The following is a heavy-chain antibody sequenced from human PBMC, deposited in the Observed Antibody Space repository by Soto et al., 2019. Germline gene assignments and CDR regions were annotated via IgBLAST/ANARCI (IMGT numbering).Heavy chain of an antibody. CDR1: GYTFTSYG. CDR2: ISAYNGNT. Sequence: ASVKVSCKASGYTFTSYGISWVRQAPGQGLEWMGWISAYNGNTNYAQKLQGRVTMTTDTSTSTAYMELRSLRSDDTAVYYCARDTSAWAERGIFDYWGQGTLVTVSS. CDR3: ARDTSAWAERGIFDY. J-gene: IGHJ4*02. D-gene: IGHD3-16*01. V-gene: IGHV1-18*01.